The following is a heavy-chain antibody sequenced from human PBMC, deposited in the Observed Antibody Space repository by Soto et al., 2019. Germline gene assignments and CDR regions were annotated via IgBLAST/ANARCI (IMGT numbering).Heavy chain of an antibody. CDR1: GYSFTNYW. V-gene: IGHV5-10-1*01. Sequence: GASLKISCKGSGYSFTNYWISWVREMLGKGLEWMGRIDPSDSYTNYSTSFQGHVTISADKSISTAYLQWSSLKASDTAMYYCVPGVPFDPWGQGTLVTVSS. D-gene: IGHD3-10*01. CDR3: VPGVPFDP. CDR2: IDPSDSYT. J-gene: IGHJ5*02.